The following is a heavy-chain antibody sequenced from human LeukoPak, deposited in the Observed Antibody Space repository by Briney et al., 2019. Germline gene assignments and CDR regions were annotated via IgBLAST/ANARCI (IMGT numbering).Heavy chain of an antibody. V-gene: IGHV4-59*11. D-gene: IGHD3-10*01. CDR3: ARVSFHYHSGNYGWYFDS. CDR2: IYYIGIT. CDR1: GGSISGQY. Sequence: PSETLSLTCTVSGGSISGQYWSLIRQPPGKGLEWIGYIYYIGITKYNPSLKSRVTISVDTSKNQFSLRLTSVTAADTAVYYCARVSFHYHSGNYGWYFDSWGQGTLVTVSS. J-gene: IGHJ4*02.